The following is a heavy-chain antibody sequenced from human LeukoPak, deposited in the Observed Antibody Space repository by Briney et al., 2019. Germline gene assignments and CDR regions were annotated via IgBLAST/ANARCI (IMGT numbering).Heavy chain of an antibody. D-gene: IGHD6-19*01. CDR2: IYYSGNT. J-gene: IGHJ4*02. V-gene: IGHV4-39*07. CDR1: GGSISSSSFY. CDR3: ARGPTSGWYGLTD. Sequence: SETLSLTCTVSGGSISSSSFYWGWIRQSPGKGLEWIGTIYYSGNTYYNPSLKSRVTISVDTSKNQFSLKLSSVTAADTAVYYCARGPTSGWYGLTDWGQGTLVTVSS.